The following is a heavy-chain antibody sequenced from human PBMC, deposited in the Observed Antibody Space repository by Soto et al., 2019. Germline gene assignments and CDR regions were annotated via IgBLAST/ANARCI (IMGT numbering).Heavy chain of an antibody. V-gene: IGHV4-30-4*01. J-gene: IGHJ4*02. D-gene: IGHD3-9*01. CDR3: ASGYYDILTGRDTKYYFDY. Sequence: QVQLQESGPGLVKPSQTLSLTCTVSGGSIINGDYYWTWIRQPPGKGLEWIGYIYYSGNTYYNPSLQSRVMISVDTSKNQFSLNLSSVTAADTAVYYCASGYYDILTGRDTKYYFDYWGQGALVTVSS. CDR1: GGSIINGDYY. CDR2: IYYSGNT.